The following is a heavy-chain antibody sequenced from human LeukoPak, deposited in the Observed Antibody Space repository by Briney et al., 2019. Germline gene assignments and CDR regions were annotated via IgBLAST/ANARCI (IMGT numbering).Heavy chain of an antibody. Sequence: GGSQSLSCAASGYTLSTCVMIWVRQAPGKGLEWVSAISGSGGSTYYADSVKGRFTISRDNSKNTLYLQMNSLRAEDTAVYYCANDMRLAALHIRGQGTMVIVSS. J-gene: IGHJ3*01. CDR3: ANDMRLAALHI. V-gene: IGHV3-23*01. CDR2: ISGSGGST. D-gene: IGHD1-14*01. CDR1: GYTLSTCV.